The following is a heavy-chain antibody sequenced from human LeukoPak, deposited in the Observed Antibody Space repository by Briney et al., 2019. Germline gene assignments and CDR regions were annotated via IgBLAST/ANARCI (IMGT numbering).Heavy chain of an antibody. Sequence: SQTLSLTCAISGDSVSTNSVAWNWIRQSPSGGLEWLGKTRYRSKWYSDYAVSVKSRITINPDTSKNQFSLQLNSVTPEDTAVYYCARDSNWGFDHWGQGTLVTVSS. J-gene: IGHJ4*02. CDR2: TRYRSKWYS. D-gene: IGHD7-27*01. CDR3: ARDSNWGFDH. V-gene: IGHV6-1*01. CDR1: GDSVSTNSVA.